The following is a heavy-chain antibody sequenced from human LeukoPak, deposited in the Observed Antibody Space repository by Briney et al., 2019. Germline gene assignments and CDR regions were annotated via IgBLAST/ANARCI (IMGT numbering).Heavy chain of an antibody. Sequence: GGSLRLSCAASGFTFSSYAMSWVRQAPGKGLEWVSVIYSGGSTYYADSVKGRFTISRDNSKNTLYLQMNSLRAEDTAVYYCARVEPGAFDIWGQGTMVTVSS. CDR2: IYSGGST. CDR1: GFTFSSYA. CDR3: ARVEPGAFDI. V-gene: IGHV3-53*01. J-gene: IGHJ3*02.